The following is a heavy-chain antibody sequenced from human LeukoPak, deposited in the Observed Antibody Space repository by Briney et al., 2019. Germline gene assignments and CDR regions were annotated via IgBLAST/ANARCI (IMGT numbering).Heavy chain of an antibody. CDR1: GGSISSGDYY. Sequence: PSETLSLTCTVSGGSISSGDYYWSWIRQPPGKGLEWIGYIYYSGSTYYNPSLKSRVTISVDTSKHQFSLKLSSVTAADTAVYYCARGSHDFWSGYSPVDYWGQGTLVTVSS. J-gene: IGHJ4*02. V-gene: IGHV4-30-4*08. D-gene: IGHD3-3*01. CDR3: ARGSHDFWSGYSPVDY. CDR2: IYYSGST.